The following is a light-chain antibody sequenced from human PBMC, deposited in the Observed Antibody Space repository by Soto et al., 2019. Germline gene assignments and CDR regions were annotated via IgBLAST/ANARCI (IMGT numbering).Light chain of an antibody. Sequence: IVMTQSPATLSVSPWARVTLSCRASQSVSSYLAWYQQKPGQAPRLLIYGASTGATGIPARFSGSGSGTEFILTISSLQSEDFAVYYCQQYSKWPLTFGGGTKVDIK. J-gene: IGKJ4*01. CDR2: GAS. CDR1: QSVSSY. CDR3: QQYSKWPLT. V-gene: IGKV3-15*01.